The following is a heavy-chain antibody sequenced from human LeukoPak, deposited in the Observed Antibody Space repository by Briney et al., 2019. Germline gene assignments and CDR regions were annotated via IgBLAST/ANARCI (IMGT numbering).Heavy chain of an antibody. CDR2: ISGSGGST. CDR3: AKDGEGYCSGGSCYSHY. Sequence: GGSLRLSCTASGFTFSSYAMSWVRQAPGKGLEWVSAISGSGGSTYYADSVKGRFTISRDNSKNTLYLQMNSLRAEDTAVYYCAKDGEGYCSGGSCYSHYWGQGTLVTVSS. D-gene: IGHD2-15*01. CDR1: GFTFSSYA. J-gene: IGHJ4*02. V-gene: IGHV3-23*01.